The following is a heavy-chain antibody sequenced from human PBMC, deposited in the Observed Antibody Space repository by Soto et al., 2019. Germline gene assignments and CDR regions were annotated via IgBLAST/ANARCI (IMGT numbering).Heavy chain of an antibody. Sequence: GGSLRLSCAASGFTFDDYAMHWVRQAPGKGLEWVSGISWNSGSIGYADSVKGRFTISRDNAKNSLYLQMNSLRAEDTALYYCAKLSTPIYCSSGSCYRKLDAFDIWGQGTMVTVSS. CDR1: GFTFDDYA. CDR2: ISWNSGSI. V-gene: IGHV3-9*01. CDR3: AKLSTPIYCSSGSCYRKLDAFDI. D-gene: IGHD2-15*01. J-gene: IGHJ3*02.